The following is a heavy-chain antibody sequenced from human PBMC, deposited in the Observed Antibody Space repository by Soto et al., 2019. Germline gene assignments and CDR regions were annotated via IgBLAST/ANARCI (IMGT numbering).Heavy chain of an antibody. J-gene: IGHJ4*02. CDR3: ARGAPGMVPAAMLFDY. CDR2: IIPILGIA. V-gene: IGHV1-69*02. Sequence: SVKVSCKASGGTFSSYTISWVRQAPGQGLEWMGRIIPILGIANYAQKFQGRVTITADKSTSTAYMELSSLRSEDTAVYYCARGAPGMVPAAMLFDYWGQGTLVTVSS. CDR1: GGTFSSYT. D-gene: IGHD2-2*01.